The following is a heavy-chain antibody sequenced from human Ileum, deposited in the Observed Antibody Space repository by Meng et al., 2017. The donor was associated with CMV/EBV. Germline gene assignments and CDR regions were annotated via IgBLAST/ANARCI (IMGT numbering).Heavy chain of an antibody. Sequence: GGSLRLSCAASGFTFDDYTMHWVRQAPGKGLEWVSLISWDGGTTYYADSVKGRFTISRDNSKHSLYLQMNSLTTEDTALYYCAKDISSRGYSAGDFWGQGTLVTVSS. CDR2: ISWDGGTT. CDR1: GFTFDDYT. D-gene: IGHD5-12*01. CDR3: AKDISSRGYSAGDF. J-gene: IGHJ4*02. V-gene: IGHV3-43*01.